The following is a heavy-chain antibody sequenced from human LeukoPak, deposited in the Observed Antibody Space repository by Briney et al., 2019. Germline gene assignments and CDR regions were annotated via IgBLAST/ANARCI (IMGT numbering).Heavy chain of an antibody. CDR2: ISSTGSII. V-gene: IGHV3-48*04. CDR3: ARDHALVVATTDFDY. Sequence: GGSLRLSCAASGFAFSSYSMNWVRQAPGKGLEWVSYISSTGSIIYYADSVKGRFTISRDNAKNSLYLQMNRLRAEDTAVYYCARDHALVVATTDFDYWGQGTLVTVSS. J-gene: IGHJ4*02. D-gene: IGHD5-12*01. CDR1: GFAFSSYS.